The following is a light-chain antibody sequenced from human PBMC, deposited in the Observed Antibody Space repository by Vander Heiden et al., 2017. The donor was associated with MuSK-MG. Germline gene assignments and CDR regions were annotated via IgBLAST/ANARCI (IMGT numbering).Light chain of an antibody. CDR1: QSVLYSSNNKNY. J-gene: IGKJ1*01. V-gene: IGKV4-1*01. Sequence: DIVMTQSPYSLSVSLGERATINCKSSQSVLYSSNNKNYLAWYQQKPGHPPKLFIYWASTRESGVPDRFTGSRSRTDFTLTISSQQAEDVAVYYCQQYYNNPRTFGQGTKVEIK. CDR3: QQYYNNPRT. CDR2: WAS.